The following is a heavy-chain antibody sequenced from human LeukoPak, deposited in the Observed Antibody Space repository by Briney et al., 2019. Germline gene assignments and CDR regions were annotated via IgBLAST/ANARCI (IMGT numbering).Heavy chain of an antibody. D-gene: IGHD1-20*01. CDR1: GFTFSNYM. Sequence: GGSLRLSCAASGFTFSNYMMHWVRQAPGEGLVWVSRIKSDGITITYADSVKGRFTISRDNAKNTLYLQMNSLRAEDTAVYYCLRDLNWSLDQWGQGTLVTVSS. V-gene: IGHV3-74*01. J-gene: IGHJ4*02. CDR2: IKSDGITI. CDR3: LRDLNWSLDQ.